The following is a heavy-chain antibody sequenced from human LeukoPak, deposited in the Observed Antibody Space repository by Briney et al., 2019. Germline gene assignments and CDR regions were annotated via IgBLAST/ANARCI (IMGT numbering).Heavy chain of an antibody. CDR1: GFTFSSYW. V-gene: IGHV3-7*01. Sequence: PGGSLRLSCAASGFTFSSYWMSWVRQAPGKGLEWVANIKQDGSEKYYVDSVKGRFTISRDNAKNSLYLQMNSLRAEDTAVYYCARDRPGSSWYYYYYGMDVWGQGTTVTVSS. CDR2: IKQDGSEK. D-gene: IGHD6-13*01. J-gene: IGHJ6*02. CDR3: ARDRPGSSWYYYYYGMDV.